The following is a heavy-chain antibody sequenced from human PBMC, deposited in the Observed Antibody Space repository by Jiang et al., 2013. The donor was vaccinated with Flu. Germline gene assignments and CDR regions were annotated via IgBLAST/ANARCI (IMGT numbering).Heavy chain of an antibody. Sequence: GLVKPSETLSLTCTVSGASISSSDYFWAWIRQPPGKALEWIGTVYHTGNTYYSPSLKSRVTMSVDTSKNQFSLKLNTVTAADTAVYYCARVGRYSGFEVIFFDYWGQGTLVTVSS. D-gene: IGHD5-12*01. CDR3: ARVGRYSGFEVIFFDY. J-gene: IGHJ4*02. CDR2: VYHTGNT. CDR1: GASISSSDYF. V-gene: IGHV4-39*07.